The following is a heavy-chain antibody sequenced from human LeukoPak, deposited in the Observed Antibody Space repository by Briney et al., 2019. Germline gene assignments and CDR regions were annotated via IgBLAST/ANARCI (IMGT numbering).Heavy chain of an antibody. D-gene: IGHD5-12*01. J-gene: IGHJ4*02. CDR1: RFTFRNYA. V-gene: IGHV3-30*04. CDR3: ARAYGRWLRSYYFDY. Sequence: PGGSLRLSCAASRFTFRNYAMHWVRQAPGKGLEWVAVISSDGTNKDYADSVKGRFTISRDNAKNSLYLQMNSLRAEDTAVYYCARAYGRWLRSYYFDYWGQGTLVTVSS. CDR2: ISSDGTNK.